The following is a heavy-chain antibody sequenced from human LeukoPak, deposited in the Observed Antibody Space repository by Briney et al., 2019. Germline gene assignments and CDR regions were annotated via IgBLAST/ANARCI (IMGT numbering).Heavy chain of an antibody. J-gene: IGHJ4*02. D-gene: IGHD4-17*01. CDR2: IRAYNSNT. V-gene: IGHV1-18*01. CDR1: GYTFSSYG. Sequence: ASLKLSCTASGYTFSSYGISWVRQAPGQGLEWVGLIRAYNSNTNYAQKLQGRVTMTTNSTTSTDYMELRSLRSDDTAVYYCARAVGLYTVSTGGYWGQGTLVTVSS. CDR3: ARAVGLYTVSTGGY.